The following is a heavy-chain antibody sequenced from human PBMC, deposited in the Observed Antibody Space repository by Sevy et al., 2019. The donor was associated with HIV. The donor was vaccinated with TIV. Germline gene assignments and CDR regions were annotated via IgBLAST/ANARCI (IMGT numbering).Heavy chain of an antibody. Sequence: GGSLRLSCAASGFTFSSYSMNWVRQAPGKGLEWVSYISSSSSTIYYAASGKGRFTISRDNAKNSQYLQMTSLRDEDTAVYYCARAGYYDFWSGYYSYYYYYMDVWGKGTTVTVSS. J-gene: IGHJ6*03. CDR2: ISSSSSTI. CDR3: ARAGYYDFWSGYYSYYYYYMDV. V-gene: IGHV3-48*02. CDR1: GFTFSSYS. D-gene: IGHD3-3*01.